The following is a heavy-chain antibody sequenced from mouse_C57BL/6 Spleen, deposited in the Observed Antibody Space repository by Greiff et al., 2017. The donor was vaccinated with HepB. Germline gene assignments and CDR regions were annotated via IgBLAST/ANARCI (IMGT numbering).Heavy chain of an antibody. Sequence: QVQLQQPGAELVRPGSSVKLSCKASGYTFTSYWMDWVKQRPGQGLEWIGNIYPSDSETHYNQKFKDKATLTVDKSSSTAYMQLSSLTSEDSAVYYCARSSYGNYPYYAMDYWGQGTSVTVSS. V-gene: IGHV1-61*01. D-gene: IGHD2-1*01. CDR2: IYPSDSET. CDR1: GYTFTSYW. J-gene: IGHJ4*01. CDR3: ARSSYGNYPYYAMDY.